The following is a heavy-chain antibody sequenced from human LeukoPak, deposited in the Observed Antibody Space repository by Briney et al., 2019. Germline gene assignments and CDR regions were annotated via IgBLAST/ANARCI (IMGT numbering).Heavy chain of an antibody. CDR2: INHSGGT. D-gene: IGHD2-15*01. CDR1: GGSISSGGYY. Sequence: SETLSLTCTVSGGSISSGGYYWSWIRQPPGKGLEWIGEINHSGGTNYNPSLKSRFTISVDTSKNQFSLKLSSVTAADTAVYYCARGLCSGGSCYSVAYYYGMDVWGQGTTVTVSS. V-gene: IGHV4-39*07. J-gene: IGHJ6*02. CDR3: ARGLCSGGSCYSVAYYYGMDV.